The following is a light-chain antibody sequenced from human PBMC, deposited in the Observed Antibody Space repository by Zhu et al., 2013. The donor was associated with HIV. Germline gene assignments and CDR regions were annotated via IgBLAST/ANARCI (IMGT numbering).Light chain of an antibody. J-gene: IGLJ3*02. Sequence: QSVLTQPPSVSAAPGQQVTISCSGSTSNIGNNYVSWYQQLPGTAPKLLIYDNSERPSGIPDRFSGSKSGASATLGITGLQTGDEADYYCGTWDSSLSAGVFGGGTKVIVL. CDR2: DNS. CDR1: TSNIGNNY. CDR3: GTWDSSLSAGV. V-gene: IGLV1-51*01.